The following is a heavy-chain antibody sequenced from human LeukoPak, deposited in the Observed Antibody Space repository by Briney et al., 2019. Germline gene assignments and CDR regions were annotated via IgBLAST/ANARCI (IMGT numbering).Heavy chain of an antibody. V-gene: IGHV3-72*01. CDR2: IRNKANSYTT. CDR1: GFTFSDYY. D-gene: IGHD3-3*01. Sequence: PGGSLRLSCAVSGFTFSDYYMDCVRQAPGKGLDWVGRIRNKANSYTTEYAASVKGRFTISRDDSKNSLYLQMNSLKAEDTAMYYCARGVLWSGYFYFDYWGQGTLVTVSS. CDR3: ARGVLWSGYFYFDY. J-gene: IGHJ4*02.